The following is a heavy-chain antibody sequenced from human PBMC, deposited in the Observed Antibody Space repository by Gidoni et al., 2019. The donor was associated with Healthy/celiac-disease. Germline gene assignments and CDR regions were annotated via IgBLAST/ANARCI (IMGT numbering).Heavy chain of an antibody. CDR3: AYDSSGYYYQRDAFDI. J-gene: IGHJ3*02. D-gene: IGHD3-22*01. V-gene: IGHV1-69*06. CDR1: VGTFSSYA. Sequence: QVQLVQSGAEVTKPGSSVKVSCKASVGTFSSYAISWVRQAPGQGLEWMGRIIPIFGTANYAQKFQGRVTITADKSTSTAYMELSSLRSEDTAVYYCAYDSSGYYYQRDAFDIWGQGTMVTVSS. CDR2: IIPIFGTA.